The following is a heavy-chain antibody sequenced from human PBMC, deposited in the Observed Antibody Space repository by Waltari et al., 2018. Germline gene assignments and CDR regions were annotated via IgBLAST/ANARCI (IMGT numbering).Heavy chain of an antibody. D-gene: IGHD3-22*01. J-gene: IGHJ6*02. CDR3: ARVATKTYSSPVPGRPYYYGMDV. CDR1: GFTFSRYW. CDR2: INSDGSST. V-gene: IGHV3-74*01. Sequence: EEQLVESGGGLAQPGESLRLSCAASGFTFSRYWMDWVRQAPGKGLVWVSHINSDGSSTTYADSVKGRFTISRDNGKNTLYVQMNRLRAEDTAVYYCARVATKTYSSPVPGRPYYYGMDVWGQGTTVTVSS.